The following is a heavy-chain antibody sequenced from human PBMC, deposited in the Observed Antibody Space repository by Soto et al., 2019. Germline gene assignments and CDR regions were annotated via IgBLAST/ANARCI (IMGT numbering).Heavy chain of an antibody. J-gene: IGHJ6*02. CDR3: ARYCSGGSCHYYYYGMDV. CDR2: ISAYNGNT. CDR1: GYTFTSYG. V-gene: IGHV1-18*01. Sequence: QVQLVQSGAEVKKPGASVKVSCKASGYTFTSYGISWVRQAPGQGLEWMGWISAYNGNTNYAQKLQGRVTMTTDTSTSTAYKELRSLRSDDTAVYYCARYCSGGSCHYYYYGMDVWDQGTTVTVSS. D-gene: IGHD2-15*01.